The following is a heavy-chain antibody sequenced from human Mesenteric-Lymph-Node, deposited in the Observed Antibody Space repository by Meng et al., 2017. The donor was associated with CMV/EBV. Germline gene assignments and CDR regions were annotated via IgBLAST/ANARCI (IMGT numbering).Heavy chain of an antibody. J-gene: IGHJ5*02. V-gene: IGHV3-23*01. D-gene: IGHD3-22*01. Sequence: GESLKISCAASGFMFSNYAMSWVRQAPGKGLEWVSLISGSSGTTYYADSVKGRFTISRDNFKNTLYVQMNSLRAEDTAVYYCAKGSYYDSSAVYNWFAPWGQGTLVTVSS. CDR2: ISGSSGTT. CDR3: AKGSYYDSSAVYNWFAP. CDR1: GFMFSNYA.